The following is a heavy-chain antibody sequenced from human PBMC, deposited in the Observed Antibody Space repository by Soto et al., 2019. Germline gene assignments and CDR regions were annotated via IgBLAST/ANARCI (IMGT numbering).Heavy chain of an antibody. CDR2: IKSDGSGT. CDR3: ARGDGDRYDGNVYLGRH. V-gene: IGHV3-74*01. J-gene: IGHJ4*02. Sequence: EVQLVESGGGLVQPGESLTLSCAASGFTFSSYCMHWVRQAPGKGLVWVSRIKSDGSGTYYADFVKGRLTISRDNAKNTLYLHMNRLRVEDTAVYVVARGDGDRYDGNVYLGRHWGQGTLVTVSS. CDR1: GFTFSSYC. D-gene: IGHD2-21*01.